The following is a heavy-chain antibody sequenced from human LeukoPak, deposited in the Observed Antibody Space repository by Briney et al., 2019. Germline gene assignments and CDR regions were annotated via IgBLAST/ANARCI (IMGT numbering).Heavy chain of an antibody. J-gene: IGHJ4*02. CDR3: ASFNQYSSGSWDY. V-gene: IGHV3-21*01. CDR2: ISSTSSYI. D-gene: IGHD6-19*01. Sequence: GGSLRLSCAASGFTFSSYSMNWVRQAPGKGLEWVSSISSTSSYIYYADSVEGRFTISRDNAKNSLYLQMNSLRAEDTAVYYCASFNQYSSGSWDYWGQGTLVTVSS. CDR1: GFTFSSYS.